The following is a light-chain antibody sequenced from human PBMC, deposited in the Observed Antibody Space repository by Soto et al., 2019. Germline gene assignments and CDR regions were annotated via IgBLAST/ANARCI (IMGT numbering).Light chain of an antibody. Sequence: QSALTQPASVSGSPGQSITISCTGTSSDVGSYNLVSWYQQHPGKAPKLMIYEGSKRPSGVSNRLSGSKSGNTASLTISGIQAADEADYYCCSYAGSSTLVFGGGTKLTVL. CDR2: EGS. CDR3: CSYAGSSTLV. J-gene: IGLJ2*01. V-gene: IGLV2-23*01. CDR1: SSDVGSYNL.